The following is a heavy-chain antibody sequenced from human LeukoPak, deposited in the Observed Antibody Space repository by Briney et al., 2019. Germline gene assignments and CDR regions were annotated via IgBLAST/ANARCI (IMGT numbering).Heavy chain of an antibody. CDR2: ISPNSGDT. CDR1: GYTFTDYY. CDR3: ARVGNYYDSDGYYGFDY. Sequence: EASAKVSCKASGYTFTDYYMHWVRQAPGQGLEWMGWISPNSGDTNYAQNFQGRVTMTRDTSISTAYMELSRLRSDDTAVYYCARVGNYYDSDGYYGFDYWGQRTLVTVSS. J-gene: IGHJ4*02. D-gene: IGHD3-22*01. V-gene: IGHV1-2*02.